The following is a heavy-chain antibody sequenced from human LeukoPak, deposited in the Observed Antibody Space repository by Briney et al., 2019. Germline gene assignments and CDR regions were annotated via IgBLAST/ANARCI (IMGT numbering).Heavy chain of an antibody. CDR1: GYTLTGYY. Sequence: ASVKVSCKASGYTLTGYYMHWVRQAPGQGLVWMGRINPNSGGTNYAQKFQGRVTMTRDTSISTAYMELSRLRSDDTAVYYCARDHEGAGYSYGNSYYYYYMDVWGKGTTVTVSS. J-gene: IGHJ6*03. CDR3: ARDHEGAGYSYGNSYYYYYMDV. D-gene: IGHD5-18*01. CDR2: INPNSGGT. V-gene: IGHV1-2*06.